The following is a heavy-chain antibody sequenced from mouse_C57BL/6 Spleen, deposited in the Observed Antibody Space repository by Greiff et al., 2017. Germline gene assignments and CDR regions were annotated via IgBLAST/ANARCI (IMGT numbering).Heavy chain of an antibody. D-gene: IGHD1-1*01. CDR1: GYAFSSSW. Sequence: QVQLQQSGPELVKPGASVKISCKASGYAFSSSWMNWVKQRPGKGLEWIGRIYPGDGDTNYNGKFKGKATLTADKSSSTAYMQLSSLTSEDSAVYFCARVYYGSSYRVFDYWGQGTTLTVSS. J-gene: IGHJ2*01. CDR2: IYPGDGDT. CDR3: ARVYYGSSYRVFDY. V-gene: IGHV1-82*01.